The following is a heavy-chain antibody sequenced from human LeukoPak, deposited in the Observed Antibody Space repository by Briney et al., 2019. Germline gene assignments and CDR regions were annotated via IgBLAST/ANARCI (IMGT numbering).Heavy chain of an antibody. Sequence: ASVKVSCKASGYTFSNYGINWVRQAPGRGLEWMGWINTNTGNPTYAQGFTGRFVFSLDTSVSTAYLQINSLKAEDTAVYYCAEQTIFGVVTIPLGAFDIWGQGTMVTVSS. CDR2: INTNTGNP. V-gene: IGHV7-4-1*02. D-gene: IGHD3-3*01. CDR1: GYTFSNYG. CDR3: AEQTIFGVVTIPLGAFDI. J-gene: IGHJ3*02.